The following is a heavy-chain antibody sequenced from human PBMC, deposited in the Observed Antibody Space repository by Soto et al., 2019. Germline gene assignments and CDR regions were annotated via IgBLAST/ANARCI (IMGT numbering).Heavy chain of an antibody. CDR3: ARASRRLWPRYYGLGV. V-gene: IGHV4-31*01. D-gene: IGHD3-10*01. CDR1: GETIKSGGSY. CDR2: IYSSGMT. Sequence: NPSVTLSLTCTASGETIKSGGSYWCFSRHHPGKGLEWIGYIYSSGMTYYNPSLKSPVTISVDTSKSQFSLRLSSVTGADTAVYYCARASRRLWPRYYGLGVWGRGTTVTVSS. J-gene: IGHJ6*02.